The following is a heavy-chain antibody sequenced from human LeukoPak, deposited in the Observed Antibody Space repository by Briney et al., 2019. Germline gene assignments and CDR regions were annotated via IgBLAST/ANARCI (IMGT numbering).Heavy chain of an antibody. V-gene: IGHV4-30-4*01. CDR3: ARDSGYTALDY. Sequence: PSETLSLTCTVSGGSTSSDGHYWSWIRQPPGKGLEWIGYIYHSGSTYYNPSLKSRVTISVDTSKNQFSLNMSFVTAADTAVYYCARDSGYTALDYWGQGTLVTVSS. J-gene: IGHJ4*02. CDR2: IYHSGST. CDR1: GGSTSSDGHY. D-gene: IGHD5-12*01.